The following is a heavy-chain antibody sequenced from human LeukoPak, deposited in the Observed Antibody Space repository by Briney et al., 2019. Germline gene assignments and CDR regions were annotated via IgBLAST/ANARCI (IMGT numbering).Heavy chain of an antibody. CDR3: ARHGFDPVQNVAHWYFDL. J-gene: IGHJ2*01. CDR1: GYSISSGYY. D-gene: IGHD3-10*01. Sequence: PSETLSLTCTVSGYSISSGYYWGWIRQPPGKGLEWTGSIDHSGSTYYNPSLKSRVTIGTSKNEISLNLTSVTAANTAVYYCARHGFDPVQNVAHWYFDLWGRGTLVTVSS. CDR2: IDHSGST. V-gene: IGHV4-38-2*02.